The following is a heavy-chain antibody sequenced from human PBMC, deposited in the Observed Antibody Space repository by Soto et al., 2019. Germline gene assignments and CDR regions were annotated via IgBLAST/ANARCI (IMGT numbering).Heavy chain of an antibody. CDR3: ARLVPAAKRGGYYYYGMDV. V-gene: IGHV1-69*13. CDR1: GYTFTSYG. J-gene: IGHJ6*02. CDR2: IIPIFGTA. Sequence: SVKVSCKASGYTFTSYGISWVRQAPGQGLEWMGGIIPIFGTANYAQKFQGRVTITADESTSTAYMELSSLRSEDTAVYYCARLVPAAKRGGYYYYGMDVWGQGTTVTVTS. D-gene: IGHD2-2*01.